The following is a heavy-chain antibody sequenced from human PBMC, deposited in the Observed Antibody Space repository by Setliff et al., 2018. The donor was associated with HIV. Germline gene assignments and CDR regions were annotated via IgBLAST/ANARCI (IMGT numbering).Heavy chain of an antibody. CDR2: IYYSGST. Sequence: SETLSLTCTVSGGSISSSVYYWGWIRQPPGKGLEWIGNIYYSGSTYYNPSLKSRITISVDTSKNQFSLKLSSVTAADTAVYYWARHYQHSWVGVDYYFMDVWGKGTTVTVSS. CDR1: GGSISSSVYY. V-gene: IGHV4-39*01. J-gene: IGHJ6*03. CDR3: ARHYQHSWVGVDYYFMDV. D-gene: IGHD1-26*01.